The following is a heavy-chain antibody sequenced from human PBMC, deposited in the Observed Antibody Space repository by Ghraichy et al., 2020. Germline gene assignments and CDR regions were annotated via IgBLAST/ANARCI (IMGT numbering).Heavy chain of an antibody. Sequence: RSLRLSCAASGFTFKNYAMSWVRQAPGKGLEWVSAISGLGSSTYYADSVKGRFTISRDNSKNTLFLQMNSLRAEDMAVYYCAKGDYTNSWTKFPFDYWSQGTLVTVSS. CDR3: AKGDYTNSWTKFPFDY. D-gene: IGHD6-13*01. CDR1: GFTFKNYA. CDR2: ISGLGSST. J-gene: IGHJ4*02. V-gene: IGHV3-23*01.